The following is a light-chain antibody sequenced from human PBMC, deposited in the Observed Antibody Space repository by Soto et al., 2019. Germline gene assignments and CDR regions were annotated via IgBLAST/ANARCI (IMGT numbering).Light chain of an antibody. CDR3: NSYTSSSTYV. J-gene: IGLJ1*01. V-gene: IGLV2-14*03. CDR1: SSDVGGFNY. Sequence: QSVLTQPASVSGSPGQSITISCTGTSSDVGGFNYVSWYQQHPGKVPKLMIYDVTNRPSGVSYRFSGSKSGNTASLTISGLQAEDEADYYCNSYTSSSTYVFGTGTKLTVL. CDR2: DVT.